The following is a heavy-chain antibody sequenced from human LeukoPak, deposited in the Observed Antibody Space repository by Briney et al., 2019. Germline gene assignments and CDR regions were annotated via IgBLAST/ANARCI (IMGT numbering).Heavy chain of an antibody. V-gene: IGHV3-30*04. J-gene: IGHJ4*02. D-gene: IGHD2-2*01. CDR2: ISNDGGYI. CDR3: ARERASCYFDY. Sequence: GGSLRLSRAASEFTFSIYTMHWFRQAPGKGLEWVAVISNDGGYINYADSVRGRFTISRDNSKNTLYLQMNSLRAEDTAVYYCARERASCYFDYWGQGTLVTVSS. CDR1: EFTFSIYT.